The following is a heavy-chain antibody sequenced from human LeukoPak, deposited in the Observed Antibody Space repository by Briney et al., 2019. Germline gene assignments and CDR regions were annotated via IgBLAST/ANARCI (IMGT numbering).Heavy chain of an antibody. CDR2: IYSGGST. V-gene: IGHV3-NL1*01. CDR1: GFTFSSYG. J-gene: IGHJ4*02. CDR3: ARAVPMARGINYFDY. Sequence: PGRSLRLSCAASGFTFSSYGMHWVRQAPGKGLEWVSVIYSGGSTYYADSVKGRFTISRDNSKNTLYLQMNSLRAGDTAVYYCARAVPMARGINYFDYWGQGTLVTVSA. D-gene: IGHD3-10*01.